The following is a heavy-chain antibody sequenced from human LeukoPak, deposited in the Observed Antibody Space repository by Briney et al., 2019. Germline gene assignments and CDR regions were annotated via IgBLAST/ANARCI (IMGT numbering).Heavy chain of an antibody. CDR3: ARAPSEIGGYYPEYFRH. Sequence: GGSLRLSCAASRFTFSSYWMHWVRQAPGKGLVWVSRIKSDGKTNYADSVKGRFTIPRDNAKNTVSLQMNSLRAEDTGVYYCARAPSEIGGYYPEYFRHWGQGTLVTVSS. V-gene: IGHV3-74*01. CDR2: IKSDGKT. J-gene: IGHJ1*01. CDR1: RFTFSSYW. D-gene: IGHD3-22*01.